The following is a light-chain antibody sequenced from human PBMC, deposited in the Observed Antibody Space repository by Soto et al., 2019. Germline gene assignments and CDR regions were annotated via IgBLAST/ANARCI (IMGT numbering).Light chain of an antibody. J-gene: IGKJ1*01. V-gene: IGKV3-11*01. Sequence: EIVLTQSPATLSLSPGERATLSCRASQSVNSYLAWYQQKPGQAPRLLMYDASNRATGIPARFGGSGSGTDFTLTISSLEPEDFAVYYCQQRSSWPRTFGQGTKVDI. CDR1: QSVNSY. CDR2: DAS. CDR3: QQRSSWPRT.